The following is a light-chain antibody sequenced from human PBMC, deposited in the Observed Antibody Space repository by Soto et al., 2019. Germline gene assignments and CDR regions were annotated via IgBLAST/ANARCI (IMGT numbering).Light chain of an antibody. Sequence: PIESCSLGETVTLSSRASQSVSSNLAWYQQKPGQAPRLLIYGASTRATGITARFSGSGSGTEFTLTISSLQSEDFAVYYCQQYNNWPPITFGQGTRLAI. CDR3: QQYNNWPPIT. J-gene: IGKJ5*01. CDR2: GAS. CDR1: QSVSSN. V-gene: IGKV3-15*01.